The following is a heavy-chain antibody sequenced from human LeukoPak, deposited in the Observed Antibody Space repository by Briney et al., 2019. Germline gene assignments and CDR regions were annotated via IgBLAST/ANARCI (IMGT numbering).Heavy chain of an antibody. CDR2: LNPNSGSA. J-gene: IGHJ5*02. V-gene: IGHV1-8*03. D-gene: IGHD7-27*01. Sequence: ASVKVSCKASGYIFTTYDIGWVRQATGQGREWMGLLNPNSGSAGYAQKFQGRVTISRNTSIRTAYMELSSLRSGDTAIYYCARRKFLGWFDPWGQGTLVTVSS. CDR3: ARRKFLGWFDP. CDR1: GYIFTTYD.